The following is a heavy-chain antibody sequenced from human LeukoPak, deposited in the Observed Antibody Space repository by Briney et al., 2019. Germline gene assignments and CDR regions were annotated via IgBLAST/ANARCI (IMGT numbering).Heavy chain of an antibody. Sequence: SETQPLTCAVYGGSFSGYYWSWIRQPPGKGLEWVGEINHSGRTNYNPFLKSRVPISEETCKNQFSLKLSSLTTADTAGIYRARGVVVPAAAGAFDIWGQGTKVTVSS. J-gene: IGHJ3*02. CDR3: ARGVVVPAAAGAFDI. CDR1: GGSFSGYY. CDR2: INHSGRT. D-gene: IGHD2-2*01. V-gene: IGHV4-34*01.